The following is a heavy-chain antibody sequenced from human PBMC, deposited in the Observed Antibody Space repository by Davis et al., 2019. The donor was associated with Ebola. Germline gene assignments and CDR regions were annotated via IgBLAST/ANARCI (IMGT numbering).Heavy chain of an antibody. D-gene: IGHD2-15*01. V-gene: IGHV4-59*08. CDR2: IDYSGSI. CDR1: GGSISSYY. J-gene: IGHJ5*02. CDR3: ARGQVVWPRFDP. Sequence: MPSETLSLTCTVSGGSISSYYWSWIRQPPGKGLEWIGWIDYSGSINYNPSLESRVTISVDTSKNQFSLKLSSVTAADTAMYYCARGQVVWPRFDPWGQGTLVTVSS.